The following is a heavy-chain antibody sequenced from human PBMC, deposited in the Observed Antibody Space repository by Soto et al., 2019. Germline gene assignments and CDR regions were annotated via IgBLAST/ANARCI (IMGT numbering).Heavy chain of an antibody. CDR2: IYYTGMT. J-gene: IGHJ4*02. Sequence: QVQLQESGPGLVKPSETLSLTCAVSGASISSESYYWSWIRQSPGKGLEWLGYIYYTGMTNYNPSLKSRVAISIDASNNHFSRRVRSVTAADTAQYYFVRGGSGYPFDYWGQGSLVIVSS. CDR1: GASISSESYY. CDR3: VRGGSGYPFDY. V-gene: IGHV4-61*03. D-gene: IGHD3-22*01.